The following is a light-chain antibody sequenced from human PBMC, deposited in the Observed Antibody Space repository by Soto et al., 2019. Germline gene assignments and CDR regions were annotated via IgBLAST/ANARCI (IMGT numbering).Light chain of an antibody. J-gene: IGLJ1*01. CDR2: QSN. CDR1: TSNIGNNY. V-gene: IGLV1-51*02. Sequence: QSVLTQPPSVSAAPGQKVTISCSGSTSNIGNNYVSWFQQLPGTAPKLIIYQSNRRPSEIPDRFSGSKSGTSATLGITGLQTGDEPDYYCGSWDHSVSGFVFGTGTKVTVL. CDR3: GSWDHSVSGFV.